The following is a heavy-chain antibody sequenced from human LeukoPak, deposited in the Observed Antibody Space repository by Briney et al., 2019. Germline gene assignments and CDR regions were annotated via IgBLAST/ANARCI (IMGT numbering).Heavy chain of an antibody. CDR2: ISAYNGNT. J-gene: IGHJ6*03. CDR1: GYTFTSYG. CDR3: ARDLLTGYPSDYYYYYYMDV. D-gene: IGHD3-9*01. V-gene: IGHV1-18*01. Sequence: ASVTVSFKASGYTFTSYGISWVRQAPGQGLEWMGWISAYNGNTNYAQKLQGRVTMTTDTSTSTAYMELRSLRSDDTAVYYCARDLLTGYPSDYYYYYYMDVWGKGTTVTISS.